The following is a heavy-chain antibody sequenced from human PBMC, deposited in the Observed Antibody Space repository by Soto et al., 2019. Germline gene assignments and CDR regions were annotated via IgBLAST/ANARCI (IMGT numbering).Heavy chain of an antibody. CDR1: GGSISSGGYY. D-gene: IGHD5-12*01. CDR2: IYYSGST. Sequence: PSETLSLTCTVSGGSISSGGYYWSWIRQHPGKGLEWIGYIYYSGSTYYNPSLKSRVTISVDTSKNQFSLKLSSVTAADTAVYYCARVRVATMLYYFDYWGQGTLVTVSS. CDR3: ARVRVATMLYYFDY. J-gene: IGHJ4*02. V-gene: IGHV4-31*03.